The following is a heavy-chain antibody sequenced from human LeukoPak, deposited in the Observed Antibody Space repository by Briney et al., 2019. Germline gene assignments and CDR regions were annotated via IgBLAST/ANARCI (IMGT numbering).Heavy chain of an antibody. V-gene: IGHV3-43*01. CDR1: GFIFDDYT. Sequence: GGSLRLSCVASGFIFDDYTMHWIRQAPGKGLEWVSLISRDDSTYYGDSVRGRFTISRDNSKNSLFLQMNSLRTEDTAFYYCAKETAVAGIFFDSWGQGTLVTVSS. CDR3: AKETAVAGIFFDS. D-gene: IGHD6-19*01. CDR2: ISRDDST. J-gene: IGHJ4*02.